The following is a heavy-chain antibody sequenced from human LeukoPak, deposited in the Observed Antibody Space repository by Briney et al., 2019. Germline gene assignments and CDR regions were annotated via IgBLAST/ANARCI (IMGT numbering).Heavy chain of an antibody. Sequence: ASVKVSCKTSGYSFTSYGISWVRQAPGQGLEWMGWISAYNGNTNYAQKVQGRVTMTTDTSASTAYMELRSLRSDDTAVYYCARDRWYSRNWNDAVDIWGQGTMVTVSS. V-gene: IGHV1-18*01. CDR2: ISAYNGNT. CDR3: ARDRWYSRNWNDAVDI. CDR1: GYSFTSYG. J-gene: IGHJ3*02. D-gene: IGHD6-13*01.